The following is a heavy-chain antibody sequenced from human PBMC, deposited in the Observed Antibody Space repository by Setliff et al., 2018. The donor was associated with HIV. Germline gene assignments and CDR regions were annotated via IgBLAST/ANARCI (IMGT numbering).Heavy chain of an antibody. CDR2: IWYDGGNK. CDR3: AKLMYAELWPLDIDH. CDR1: RFSFSSYG. V-gene: IGHV3-33*06. D-gene: IGHD1-1*01. Sequence: GGSLRLSCAASRFSFSSYGMHWVIWYDGGNKYYGDSVKGRFTLFRDTSKDTLYLQMISLRADDTALYFCAKLMYAELWPLDIDHWGQGTLVTVSS. J-gene: IGHJ4*02.